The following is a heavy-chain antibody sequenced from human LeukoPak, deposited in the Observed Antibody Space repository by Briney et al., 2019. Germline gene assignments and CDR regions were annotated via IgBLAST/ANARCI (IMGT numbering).Heavy chain of an antibody. Sequence: AGGSLRLSCAASVFTFSIFDMPWVRQAPGEGVEGVSTISGSGGSTYYADSVKGRFTISRDNSKNTVYLQMNSLRAEDTAAYYCAKRQIGNFDYWGQGTLVTVSS. CDR2: ISGSGGST. J-gene: IGHJ4*02. D-gene: IGHD2-15*01. CDR1: VFTFSIFD. V-gene: IGHV3-23*01. CDR3: AKRQIGNFDY.